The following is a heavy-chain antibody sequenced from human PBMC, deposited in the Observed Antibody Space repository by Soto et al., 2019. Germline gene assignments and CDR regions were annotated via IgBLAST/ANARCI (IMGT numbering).Heavy chain of an antibody. CDR3: ARDLRLDS. J-gene: IGHJ4*02. V-gene: IGHV4-31*02. Sequence: TVACGYIVDGGCHRNWIRQYPGKGLEWIAYIYQSGTPYYNPSLKSRATISIDRSKNQFSLMLDSVTAADTAVYYCARDLRLDSWGPGTLVTVSS. CDR2: IYQSGTP. D-gene: IGHD2-21*02. CDR1: CGYIVDGGCH.